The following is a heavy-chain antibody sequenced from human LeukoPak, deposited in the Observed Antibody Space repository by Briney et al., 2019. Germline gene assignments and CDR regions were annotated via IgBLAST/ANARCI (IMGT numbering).Heavy chain of an antibody. D-gene: IGHD3-22*01. J-gene: IGHJ4*02. CDR1: GFTFSSYS. V-gene: IGHV3-21*04. Sequence: GGSLRLSCAASGFTFSSYSMNWVRQAPGKGLEWVSSISSSSSYIYYADSVKGRFTISRDNSKNTLSLQMNSLRADDTAIYYCTRSGYRHPYHFESWGQGTLVIVSS. CDR3: TRSGYRHPYHFES. CDR2: ISSSSSYI.